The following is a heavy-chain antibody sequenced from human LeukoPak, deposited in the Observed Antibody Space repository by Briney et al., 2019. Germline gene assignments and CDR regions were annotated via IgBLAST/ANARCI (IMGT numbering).Heavy chain of an antibody. Sequence: GRSLRLSCAASGFTFSSYGMHWVRQAPGKGLEWVAVIWYDGSNKYYADSVKGRFTISRDNSKNTLYLQMNSLRAEDTAVYYCAKQSGSYFGYYGMDVWGQGTTVTVSS. J-gene: IGHJ6*02. CDR3: AKQSGSYFGYYGMDV. V-gene: IGHV3-33*06. CDR1: GFTFSSYG. D-gene: IGHD1-26*01. CDR2: IWYDGSNK.